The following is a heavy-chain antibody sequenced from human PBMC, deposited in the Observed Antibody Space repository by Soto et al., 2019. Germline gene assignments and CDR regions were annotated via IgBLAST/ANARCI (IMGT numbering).Heavy chain of an antibody. Sequence: SETLSLTCTVSGDSIRSYYWGWIRQPPGKGLEWIGYIYYTGSTNYNPSLKSRVAISLDTSKNQFSLKMTSVTAADTAVYYCANWYGGLNYWGQGALVTVSS. D-gene: IGHD2-8*02. J-gene: IGHJ4*02. CDR1: GDSIRSYY. V-gene: IGHV4-59*08. CDR3: ANWYGGLNY. CDR2: IYYTGST.